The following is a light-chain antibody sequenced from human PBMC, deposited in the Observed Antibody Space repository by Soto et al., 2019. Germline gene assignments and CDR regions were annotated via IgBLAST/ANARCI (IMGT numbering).Light chain of an antibody. Sequence: VLTQPPSVSVAPGQTARITCAGNDMGTKSVSWFQQKAGQAPVLVVYDDSDRPSGIPERFSGSDSGNTATLTISRVEAGDEADYYCQVWDSSSDWVFGGGTKVTVL. V-gene: IGLV3-21*02. CDR1: DMGTKS. J-gene: IGLJ3*02. CDR3: QVWDSSSDWV. CDR2: DDS.